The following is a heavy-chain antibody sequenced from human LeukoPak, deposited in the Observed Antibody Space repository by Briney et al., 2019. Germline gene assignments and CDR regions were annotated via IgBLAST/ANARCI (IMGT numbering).Heavy chain of an antibody. V-gene: IGHV4-39*07. J-gene: IGHJ4*02. CDR2: IYYSGST. CDR1: GGSISSSSYY. D-gene: IGHD3-10*01. CDR3: SGGFGESNY. Sequence: PSETLSLTCTVSGGSISSSSYYWGWIRQPPGKGLEWIGSIYYSGSTYYSPSLKSRVTISVDTSKNQFSLKLSSVTAADTAVYYCSGGFGESNYWGQGTLVTVSS.